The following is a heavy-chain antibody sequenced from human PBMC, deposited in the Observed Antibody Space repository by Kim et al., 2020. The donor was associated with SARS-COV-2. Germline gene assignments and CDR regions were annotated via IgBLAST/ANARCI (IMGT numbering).Heavy chain of an antibody. D-gene: IGHD3-22*01. CDR3: ARDRDGSRGAIDY. J-gene: IGHJ4*02. Sequence: SADSVKGRFTISRDNAKNSLYLQMNSLRAEDTALYYCARDRDGSRGAIDYWGQGTLVTVSS. V-gene: IGHV3-48*03.